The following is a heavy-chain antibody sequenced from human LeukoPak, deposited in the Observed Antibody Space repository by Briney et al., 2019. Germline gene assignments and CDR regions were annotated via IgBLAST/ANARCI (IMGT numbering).Heavy chain of an antibody. V-gene: IGHV4-4*07. J-gene: IGHJ4*02. Sequence: SETLSLTCTVSGNSFGDYYWSWIRQPAGKALEWIGRIYTSGSTNYNPSLKSRVTISVDTSKNQFSLKLSSVTAADTAVYYCARCLGGRCDYFDYWGQGTLVTVSS. CDR1: GNSFGDYY. D-gene: IGHD3-16*01. CDR2: IYTSGST. CDR3: ARCLGGRCDYFDY.